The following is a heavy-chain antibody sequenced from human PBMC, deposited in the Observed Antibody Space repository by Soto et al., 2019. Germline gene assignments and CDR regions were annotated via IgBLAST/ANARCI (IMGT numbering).Heavy chain of an antibody. J-gene: IGHJ4*02. Sequence: EVQLVESGGGLVQPGGSLRLSCVASGFTFNSHTMNWVRQAPGKRLEWLSYISDSSSTIYYADSVKGRFTISRDNAKNSLYLQMNSLRADDTAVYYCAREVGATGYWGQGTLVTVSS. CDR2: ISDSSSTI. D-gene: IGHD1-26*01. CDR1: GFTFNSHT. CDR3: AREVGATGY. V-gene: IGHV3-48*04.